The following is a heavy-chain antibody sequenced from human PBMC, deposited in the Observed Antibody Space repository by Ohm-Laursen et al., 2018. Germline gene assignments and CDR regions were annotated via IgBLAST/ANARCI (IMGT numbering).Heavy chain of an antibody. CDR1: GFTFNKYG. CDR2: VGNDGSVR. V-gene: IGHV3-30*18. CDR3: AKDPTDYGDYAWKYFQN. D-gene: IGHD4-17*01. J-gene: IGHJ1*01. Sequence: SLRLSCTASGFTFNKYGMHWVRQAPGKGLEWLGVVGNDGSVRYYADSFESRFTISRDNSKNTLYLQMNSLRPEDTAVYYCAKDPTDYGDYAWKYFQNWGQGTLVTVSS.